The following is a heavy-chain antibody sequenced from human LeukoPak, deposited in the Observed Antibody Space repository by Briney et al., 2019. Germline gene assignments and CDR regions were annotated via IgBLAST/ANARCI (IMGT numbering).Heavy chain of an antibody. D-gene: IGHD6-6*01. V-gene: IGHV3-48*03. CDR1: GFTFSTYE. Sequence: GGSLRLSCAASGFTFSTYEMHWVRQAPGKGLEWVSYMSSTGDIIYYADSVKGRFTISRDNAKNSLYLQMDSLRVEDTAVYYCARDDGGRHTSSLDYWGQGTLVAVSS. CDR2: MSSTGDII. CDR3: ARDDGGRHTSSLDY. J-gene: IGHJ4*02.